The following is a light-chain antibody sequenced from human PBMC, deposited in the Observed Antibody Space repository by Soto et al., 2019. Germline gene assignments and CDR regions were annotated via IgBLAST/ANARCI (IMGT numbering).Light chain of an antibody. J-gene: IGLJ3*02. V-gene: IGLV1-40*01. CDR2: DNN. Sequence: QSVLTQPPSVSGAPGQRVTISCTGSSSNIGAGYDVHWYQQFPGTAPELLIYDNNNRPSGVPDRFSGSKSGTSASLAITGLQAEAEAVFYCQSFDSSLSAGVFGGGTKVTVL. CDR3: QSFDSSLSAGV. CDR1: SSNIGAGYD.